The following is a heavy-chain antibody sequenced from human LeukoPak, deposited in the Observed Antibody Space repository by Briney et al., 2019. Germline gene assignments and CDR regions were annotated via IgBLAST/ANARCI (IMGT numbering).Heavy chain of an antibody. V-gene: IGHV3-48*01. CDR1: GFTFSSYS. CDR2: ISRGSSTI. J-gene: IGHJ6*02. D-gene: IGHD6-13*01. Sequence: GGSLRLSCAASGFTFSSYSMNWVRQPPGKGLEWVSYISRGSSTIYYVDSVKGRFTISRDNSKNTLYLQMNSLRAEDTAVYYCARDAEYIAAAGGYYYYGMDVWGQGTTVTVSS. CDR3: ARDAEYIAAAGGYYYYGMDV.